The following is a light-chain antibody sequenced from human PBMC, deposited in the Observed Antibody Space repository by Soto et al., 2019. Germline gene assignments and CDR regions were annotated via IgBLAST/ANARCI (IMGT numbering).Light chain of an antibody. CDR2: AAS. CDR3: QQYGGSPPYT. J-gene: IGKJ2*01. CDR1: QSVSSY. V-gene: IGKV3-20*01. Sequence: VLTQSPGTLSLSPGERATLSCRASQSVSSYLAWYQQKPGQAPRLLIYAASNRATGIPDRFSGSGSGTDFTVTINRLGPEDFAVYYCQQYGGSPPYTFCQGTRLEIK.